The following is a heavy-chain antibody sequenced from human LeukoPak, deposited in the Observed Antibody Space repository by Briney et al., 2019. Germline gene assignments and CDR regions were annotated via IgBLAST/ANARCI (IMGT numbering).Heavy chain of an antibody. CDR2: IIPIFGTA. J-gene: IGHJ5*02. CDR1: GYTFTNYY. V-gene: IGHV1-69*13. CDR3: AREGYSGYDAAAS. Sequence: SVKVSCKASGYTFTNYYMHWVRQAPGQGLEWMGGIIPIFGTANYAQKFQGRVTITADESTSTTYMELSSLRSEDTAVYYCAREGYSGYDAAASWGQGTLVTVSS. D-gene: IGHD5-12*01.